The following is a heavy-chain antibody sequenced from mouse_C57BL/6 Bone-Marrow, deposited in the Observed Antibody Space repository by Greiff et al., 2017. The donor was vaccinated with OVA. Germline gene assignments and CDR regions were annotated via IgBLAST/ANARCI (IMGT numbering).Heavy chain of an antibody. CDR3: ARGTTVVDY. Sequence: EVTLLESGPELVKPGASVKMSCKASGYTFTDYNMPWVKQSHGKSLEWIGYINPNNGGTSYNQKFKGKATLTVNKSSSTAYMELRSLTSEDSAVYYCARGTTVVDYWGQGTTLTVSS. V-gene: IGHV1-22*01. CDR1: GYTFTDYN. J-gene: IGHJ2*01. D-gene: IGHD1-1*01. CDR2: INPNNGGT.